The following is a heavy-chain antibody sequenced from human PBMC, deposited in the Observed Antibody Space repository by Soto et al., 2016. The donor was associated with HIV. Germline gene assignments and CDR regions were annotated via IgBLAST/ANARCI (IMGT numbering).Heavy chain of an antibody. CDR2: IRSKANSYAT. V-gene: IGHV3-73*01. CDR3: TRRAAPGNAFDI. D-gene: IGHD6-13*01. J-gene: IGHJ3*02. Sequence: EVQLVESGGGLVQPGGSLKLSCAASGFTFSGSAMHWVRQASGKGLEWVGRIRSKANSYATAYAASVKGRSTISRDDSKNTAYLQMNSLKTEDTAVYYCTRRAAPGNAFDIWGQGTMVTVSS. CDR1: GFTFSGSA.